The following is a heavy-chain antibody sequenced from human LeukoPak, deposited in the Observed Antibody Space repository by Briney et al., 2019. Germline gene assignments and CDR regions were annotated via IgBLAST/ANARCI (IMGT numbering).Heavy chain of an antibody. CDR3: ARERDYGDETLDY. V-gene: IGHV3-23*01. CDR2: ISGSGDTT. Sequence: PGGSLRLSCAASGFTFSNYAMSWVRQASGKGLEWVSAISGSGDTTYYADSVKGRFTISRDNAKNSLYLQMNSLRAEDTAVYYCARERDYGDETLDYWGQGTLVTVSS. CDR1: GFTFSNYA. J-gene: IGHJ4*02. D-gene: IGHD4-17*01.